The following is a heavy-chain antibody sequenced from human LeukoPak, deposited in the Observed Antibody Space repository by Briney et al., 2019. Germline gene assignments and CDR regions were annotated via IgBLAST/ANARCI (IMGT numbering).Heavy chain of an antibody. CDR3: ARQHPYYYSIDY. CDR1: GFTVSSNY. Sequence: GGSLRLSCAASGFTVSSNYMSWVRQAPGKGLEWVSVIYSDGSTYYADSMKGRFTISRDNSKNTLCLQMSNLRAEDTAVYYCARQHPYYYSIDYWGQGTLVTVSS. J-gene: IGHJ4*02. CDR2: IYSDGST. D-gene: IGHD3-22*01. V-gene: IGHV3-53*01.